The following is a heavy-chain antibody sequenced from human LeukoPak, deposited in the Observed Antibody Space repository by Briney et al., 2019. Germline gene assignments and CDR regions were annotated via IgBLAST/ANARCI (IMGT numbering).Heavy chain of an antibody. CDR3: ARHDSFIPY. Sequence: GGSLRLSCVASGFTFSDYAMSWVRQAPGKGLEWVSGISDSGGSTYYADSVKGRCTISRDNSKNAVSLQMNNLRAEDTAVYFCARHDSFIPYWGQGTLVAVTS. V-gene: IGHV3-23*01. D-gene: IGHD3-16*02. CDR2: ISDSGGST. J-gene: IGHJ4*02. CDR1: GFTFSDYA.